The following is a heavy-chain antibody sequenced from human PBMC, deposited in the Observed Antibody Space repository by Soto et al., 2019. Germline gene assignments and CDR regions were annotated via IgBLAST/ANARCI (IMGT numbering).Heavy chain of an antibody. CDR1: GGSISSGGYY. V-gene: IGHV4-31*03. Sequence: QVQLQESGPGLVKPSQTLSLTCIVSGGSISSGGYYWSWIRQNPGKGLEWIGYIYDSGSTYYKPSLKNRVIVSVDTSKNQVYLRLSSVTAEDTAVYYCARDAGGLKYWHRDYYDYMDVWGTGTTVTVSS. D-gene: IGHD2-8*02. CDR2: IYDSGST. J-gene: IGHJ6*03. CDR3: ARDAGGLKYWHRDYYDYMDV.